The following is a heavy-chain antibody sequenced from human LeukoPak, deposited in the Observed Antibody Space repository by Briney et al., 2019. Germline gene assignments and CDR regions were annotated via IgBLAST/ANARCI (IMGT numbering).Heavy chain of an antibody. Sequence: PSETLSLTCTVSGGSISSYYWSWIRQPPGKGLEWIGYIYYSGSTNYNPSLKSRVTISVDTSKNQSSLKLSSVTAADTAVYYCARMGDYYDSSGYYAYWGQGTLVTVSS. J-gene: IGHJ4*02. CDR3: ARMGDYYDSSGYYAY. D-gene: IGHD3-22*01. CDR1: GGSISSYY. CDR2: IYYSGST. V-gene: IGHV4-59*01.